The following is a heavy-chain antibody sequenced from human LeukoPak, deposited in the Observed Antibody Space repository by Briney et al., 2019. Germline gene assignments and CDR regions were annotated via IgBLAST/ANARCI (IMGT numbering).Heavy chain of an antibody. Sequence: GGSLRLSCAASGFTFDDYAMHWVRQAPGKGLEWVSAISGSGGSTYYADSVKGRFTISRDNSKNTLYLQMNSLRAEDTAVYYCAKTLLAPGAFDYWGQGTLVTVSS. D-gene: IGHD1-26*01. CDR3: AKTLLAPGAFDY. J-gene: IGHJ4*02. CDR2: ISGSGGST. V-gene: IGHV3-23*01. CDR1: GFTFDDYA.